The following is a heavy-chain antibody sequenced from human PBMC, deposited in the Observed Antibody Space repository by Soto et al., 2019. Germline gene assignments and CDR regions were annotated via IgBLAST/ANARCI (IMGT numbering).Heavy chain of an antibody. CDR3: ARKDIVVVVAATPLGWFDP. D-gene: IGHD2-15*01. V-gene: IGHV4-39*01. CDR2: IYYSGST. J-gene: IGHJ5*02. CDR1: GGSISSSSYY. Sequence: QLQLQESGPGLVKPSETLSLTCTVSGGSISSSSYYWGWIRQPPGKGLEWIGSIYYSGSTYYTPSLKRRVTIAVDTSKHQFSLKLISVTAADTAVYYCARKDIVVVVAATPLGWFDPWGQGTLVTVSS.